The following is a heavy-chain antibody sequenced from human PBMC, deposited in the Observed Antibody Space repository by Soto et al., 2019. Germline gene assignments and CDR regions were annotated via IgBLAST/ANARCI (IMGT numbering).Heavy chain of an antibody. V-gene: IGHV4-61*01. J-gene: IGHJ4*02. D-gene: IGHD3-10*01. CDR1: GESVSSGNYY. CDR2: VSYIGAT. CDR3: ARLVTWGISLHHFDS. Sequence: SETLSLTCTVSGESVSSGNYYWSWIRQPPGKGLEYSGYVSYIGATNYNPSLKSRVTISLDTSKNQISLKLTSVTAADSGVYYCARLVTWGISLHHFDSWGQGALVTVSS.